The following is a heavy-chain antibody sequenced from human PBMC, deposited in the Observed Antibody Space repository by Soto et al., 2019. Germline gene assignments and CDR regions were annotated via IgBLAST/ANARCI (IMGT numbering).Heavy chain of an antibody. CDR1: GGSISSGDYY. V-gene: IGHV4-30-4*01. J-gene: IGHJ4*02. CDR2: IYYSGST. Sequence: SLSFTCPVSGGSISSGDYYWSWIRQPPGKGLEWIGYIYYSGSTYYNPSLKSRVTISVDTSKNQFSLKLSSVTAADTAVYYCAREARYYYYSSGTDYGFDYWGQGTLVTVYS. CDR3: AREARYYYYSSGTDYGFDY. D-gene: IGHD3-22*01.